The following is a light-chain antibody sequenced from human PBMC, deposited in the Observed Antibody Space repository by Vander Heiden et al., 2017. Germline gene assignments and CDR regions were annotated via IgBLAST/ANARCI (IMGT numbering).Light chain of an antibody. V-gene: IGKV1-39*01. CDR3: QQSDSTPCT. Sequence: DIQKTESPSSLSASVGDRVTITCRASQSISSYLNWYQQKPGKAPKLLIYAASSLQSGVPSRFSGSGSGTDFTLTISRLQPEDFATYYCQQSDSTPCTFGQGTKVEIK. J-gene: IGKJ2*02. CDR2: AAS. CDR1: QSISSY.